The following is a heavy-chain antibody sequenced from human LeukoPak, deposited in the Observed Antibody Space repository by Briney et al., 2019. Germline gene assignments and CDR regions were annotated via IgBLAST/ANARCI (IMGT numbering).Heavy chain of an antibody. V-gene: IGHV4-59*08. D-gene: IGHD6-19*01. CDR1: GGSISGSF. CDR3: ARHINSGFDY. Sequence: SETLSLTCTVSGGSISGSFWSWIRQPPGKGLEWIGYIYYSGSTNYHPSLKSRLTISVDTSKNQLSLQLSSVTAADSAVYYCARHINSGFDYWGQGTLVTVSS. CDR2: IYYSGST. J-gene: IGHJ4*02.